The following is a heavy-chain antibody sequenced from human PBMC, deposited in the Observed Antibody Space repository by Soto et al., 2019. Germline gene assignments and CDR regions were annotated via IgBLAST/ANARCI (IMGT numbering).Heavy chain of an antibody. D-gene: IGHD6-19*01. CDR2: VSHDGRNT. Sequence: VQLVESGGGVVQPGRSLRLSCAASGFTFSDYAMHWVRQAPGKGLEWVAVVSHDGRNTHYADSVKGRFTISRDSSKNPVSLDMTSLRAEDTAVYYCARGGRQWLVTSDFNYWGKGALVAVSS. V-gene: IGHV3-30*03. CDR1: GFTFSDYA. CDR3: ARGGRQWLVTSDFNY. J-gene: IGHJ4*02.